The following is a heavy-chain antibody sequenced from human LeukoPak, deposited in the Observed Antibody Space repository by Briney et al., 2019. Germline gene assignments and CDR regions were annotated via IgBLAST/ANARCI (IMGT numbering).Heavy chain of an antibody. D-gene: IGHD3-16*01. Sequence: SVKVSCKASGNSISNYAVSWVRQAPGQGFEWMGGIIPIFGTADYAQKFQGRVTITADQSTSTTYMALSSLKSEDTATYYCTTRACHAGGCSSGFYYYYGLHFWGQGTTVSVSS. CDR3: TTRACHAGGCSSGFYYYYGLHF. CDR1: GNSISNYA. V-gene: IGHV1-69*13. J-gene: IGHJ6*02. CDR2: IIPIFGTA.